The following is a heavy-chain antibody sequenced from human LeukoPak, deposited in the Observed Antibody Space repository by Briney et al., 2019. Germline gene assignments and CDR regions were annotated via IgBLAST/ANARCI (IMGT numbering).Heavy chain of an antibody. Sequence: GGSLRLSCAASGFTFDDYAMHWVRQAPGKGLEWVSGISWNSGSIGYADFVKGRFTISRDNAKNSLYLQMNSLRAEDRALYYCAKDGGYCSSTSCFIDYWGQGTLVTVSS. CDR3: AKDGGYCSSTSCFIDY. J-gene: IGHJ4*02. D-gene: IGHD2-2*01. CDR2: ISWNSGSI. V-gene: IGHV3-9*01. CDR1: GFTFDDYA.